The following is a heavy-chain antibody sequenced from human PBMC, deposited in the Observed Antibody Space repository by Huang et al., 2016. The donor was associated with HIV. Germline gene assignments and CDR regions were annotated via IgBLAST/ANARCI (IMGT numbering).Heavy chain of an antibody. V-gene: IGHV4-59*02. CDR2: VYDSGTT. CDR1: GDSVSSHY. CDR3: VRDQGRLAVGGIDNWFDP. J-gene: IGHJ5*02. Sequence: QVRLQESGPGLVKPSEPLSLSCTVSGDSVSSHYWVWIRHPPGKGLEWIGTVYDSGTTKYNPRLKSRITISVDTSKNGFSLNITSVSAADTAMYFCVRDQGRLAVGGIDNWFDPWGQGALVTVSS. D-gene: IGHD6-19*01.